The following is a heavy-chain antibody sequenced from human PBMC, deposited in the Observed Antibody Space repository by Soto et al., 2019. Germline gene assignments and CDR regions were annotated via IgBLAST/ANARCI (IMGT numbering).Heavy chain of an antibody. V-gene: IGHV3-30*18. CDR3: AKDLQSYGDYDYYCYGMDV. J-gene: IGHJ6*02. CDR1: GFTFSTYG. Sequence: QVQLVESGGGEVQPGRSLTISCAASGFTFSTYGMHWVRQTPGKGLEWVAVISYDGTNKFYSDSVKGRFTIPRDNFKNTRTLQMNSLRADVTAVYSCAKDLQSYGDYDYYCYGMDVWGLGTRVTVSS. CDR2: ISYDGTNK. D-gene: IGHD4-17*01.